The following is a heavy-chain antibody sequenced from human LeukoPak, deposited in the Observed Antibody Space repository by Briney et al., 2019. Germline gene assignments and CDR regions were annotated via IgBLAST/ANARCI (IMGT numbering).Heavy chain of an antibody. CDR2: INPNSGGT. D-gene: IGHD6-13*01. CDR3: TRVPPLQLVERYFDY. Sequence: ASVKVSCKASGYTFTGYYMHWVRQAPGQGLEWMGWINPNSGGTNYAQKFQGRVTLTRDTSISTAYMELSRLRSDDTAVYYCTRVPPLQLVERYFDYWGQGTLVTVSS. J-gene: IGHJ4*02. V-gene: IGHV1-2*02. CDR1: GYTFTGYY.